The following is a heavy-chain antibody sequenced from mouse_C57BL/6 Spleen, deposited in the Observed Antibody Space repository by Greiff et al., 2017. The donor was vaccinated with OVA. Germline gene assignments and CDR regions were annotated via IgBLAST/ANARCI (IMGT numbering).Heavy chain of an antibody. CDR3: AGTAQATEFAY. D-gene: IGHD3-2*02. CDR1: GYTFTSYW. CDR2: IDPSDSET. J-gene: IGHJ3*01. V-gene: IGHV1-52*01. Sequence: QVQLQQPGAELVRPGSSVKLSCKASGYTFTSYWMHWVKQRPIQGLEWIGNIDPSDSETHYNQKFKDKATLTVDKSSSTAYMQLSSLTSEDSAVYYCAGTAQATEFAYWGQGTLVTVSA.